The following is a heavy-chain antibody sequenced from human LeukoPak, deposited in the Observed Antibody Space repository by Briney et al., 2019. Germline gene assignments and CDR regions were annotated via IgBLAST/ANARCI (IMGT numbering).Heavy chain of an antibody. CDR3: ARGLGGTIRRNDAFDI. CDR1: GYTFTGYY. D-gene: IGHD3-9*01. J-gene: IGHJ3*02. V-gene: IGHV1-2*02. CDR2: INPNSGGT. Sequence: ASVKVSCKASGYTFTGYYMHWVRQAPGQGLEWMGWINPNSGGTNYAQKFQGRVTMTRDTSISTAYMELSRLRSDDTAVYYCARGLGGTIRRNDAFDIWGQGTMVTVSS.